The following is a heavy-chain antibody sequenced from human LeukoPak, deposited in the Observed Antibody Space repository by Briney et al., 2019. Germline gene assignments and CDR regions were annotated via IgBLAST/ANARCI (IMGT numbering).Heavy chain of an antibody. CDR2: IYPGDSDT. Sequence: GESLKISCKGSGYSFTSYWIGWVRQMPGKGLEWMGIIYPGDSDTRYSPSFQGQVTISADKSISTAYLQWSSLKASDTATYYCARPYYDFWSGYSGDAFDIWGQGTMVTVSS. D-gene: IGHD3-3*01. CDR1: GYSFTSYW. V-gene: IGHV5-51*01. CDR3: ARPYYDFWSGYSGDAFDI. J-gene: IGHJ3*02.